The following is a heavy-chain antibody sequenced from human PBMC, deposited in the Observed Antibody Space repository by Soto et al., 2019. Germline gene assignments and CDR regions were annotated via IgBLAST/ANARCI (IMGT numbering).Heavy chain of an antibody. CDR1: GGTFSSYA. D-gene: IGHD2-2*01. CDR3: ARARDIVVVPAANYYYYYYGMDV. Sequence: ASVKVSCKASGGTFSSYAISWVRQAPGQGLEWMGGIIPIFGTANYAQKFQGRVTITADESTSTAYMELSSLRSEDTAVYYCARARDIVVVPAANYYYYYYGMDVWGQGTTVTVSS. CDR2: IIPIFGTA. J-gene: IGHJ6*02. V-gene: IGHV1-69*13.